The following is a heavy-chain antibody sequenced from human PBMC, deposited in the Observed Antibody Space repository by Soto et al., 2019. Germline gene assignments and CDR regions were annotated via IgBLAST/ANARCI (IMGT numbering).Heavy chain of an antibody. CDR3: ARHVGTYFDY. CDR1: GFTFSSYW. CDR2: IKQDGREK. J-gene: IGHJ4*02. Sequence: GGSLRLSCAASGFTFSSYWMSWVRQAPGRGLEWVANIKQDGREKYYVDSVKGRFTISRDNAKNSLSLQMNSLRVEDTAVYYCARHVGTYFDYWGQGALVTVSS. D-gene: IGHD1-26*01. V-gene: IGHV3-7*01.